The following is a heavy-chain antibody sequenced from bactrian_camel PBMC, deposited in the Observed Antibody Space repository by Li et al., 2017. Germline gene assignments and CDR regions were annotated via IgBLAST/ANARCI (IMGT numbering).Heavy chain of an antibody. J-gene: IGHJ4*01. CDR3: VKPNPDARGGFDH. CDR1: GFTFSSYY. Sequence: VQLVESGGGLVQPGGSLRLSCAASGFTFSSYYMSWVRQAPGKGLEWVSIIDSDGGTTKYADSVKGRFTFSRDNHKNSVYLQMSSLKPEDTAVYYCVKPNPDARGGFDHWGQGTQVTVS. CDR2: IDSDGGTT. V-gene: IGHV3S40*01. D-gene: IGHD1*01.